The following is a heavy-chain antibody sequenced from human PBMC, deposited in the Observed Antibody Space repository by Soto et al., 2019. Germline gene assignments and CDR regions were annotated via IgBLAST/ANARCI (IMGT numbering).Heavy chain of an antibody. J-gene: IGHJ3*02. CDR1: GFTFSNAW. D-gene: IGHD3-3*01. V-gene: IGHV3-15*01. CDR3: TTARTSTYYDFWSGSPDAFDI. CDR2: IKSKTDGGTT. Sequence: GGSLRLSCAASGFTFSNAWMSWVRQAPGKGLEWVGRIKSKTDGGTTDYAAPVKGRFTISRDDSKNTLYLQMNSLKTEDTAVYYCTTARTSTYYDFWSGSPDAFDIWGQGTMVTVSS.